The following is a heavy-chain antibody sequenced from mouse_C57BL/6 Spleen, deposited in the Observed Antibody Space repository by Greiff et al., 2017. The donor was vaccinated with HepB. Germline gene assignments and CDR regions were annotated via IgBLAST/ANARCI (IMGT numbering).Heavy chain of an antibody. Sequence: DVKLVESGGGLVKPGGSLKLSCAASGFTFSSYAMSWVRQTPEKRLEWVATISDGGSYTYYPDNVKGRFTISRDNAKNNLYLQMSHLKSEDTAMYYCARVPYYSTSTLLRLYWYFDVWGTGTTVTVSS. CDR2: ISDGGSYT. CDR3: ARVPYYSTSTLLRLYWYFDV. CDR1: GFTFSSYA. V-gene: IGHV5-4*03. D-gene: IGHD2-5*01. J-gene: IGHJ1*03.